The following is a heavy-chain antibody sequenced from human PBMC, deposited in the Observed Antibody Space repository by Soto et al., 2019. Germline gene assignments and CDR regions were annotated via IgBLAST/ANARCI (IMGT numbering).Heavy chain of an antibody. D-gene: IGHD2-21*01. J-gene: IGHJ4*02. CDR1: GFLFSGYA. CDR3: ARSHVVVVAAALDS. V-gene: IGHV3-23*01. CDR2: ITGGGDNI. Sequence: ESGGISIHPGGSLTLSCEVSGFLFSGYAMTWVRQAPGKGLEWVSSITGGGDNIRYADSVRGRFTLSRDKSKNTLSLHMNILRDEDTAVYFCARSHVVVVAAALDSWGQGTLVTVSS.